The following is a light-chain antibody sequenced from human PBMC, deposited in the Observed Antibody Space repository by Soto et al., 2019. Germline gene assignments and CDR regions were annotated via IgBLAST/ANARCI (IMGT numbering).Light chain of an antibody. CDR3: QQYNNWPLT. V-gene: IGKV3-15*01. J-gene: IGKJ1*01. Sequence: EIVLTQSPGTLSLSPGERGTLSCRASQSVYSYLAWYQQKPGQAPRLLIYGASTRATGIPARFSGSGSETEFTLTISSLQSEDFAVYYCQQYNNWPLTFGQGTKVDIK. CDR2: GAS. CDR1: QSVYSY.